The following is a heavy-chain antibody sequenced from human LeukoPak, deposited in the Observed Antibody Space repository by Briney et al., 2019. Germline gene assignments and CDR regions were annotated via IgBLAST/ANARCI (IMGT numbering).Heavy chain of an antibody. Sequence: GGSLRLSCAASGFTVSSNYMNWVRQAPGKGLEWVSVIYSGGTTYYADSVKGRFTMSRDNSKNTLYLQMNSLRAEDTAVYYCATSIDSSGYFDFDYWGQGTLVTVS. V-gene: IGHV3-66*01. CDR2: IYSGGTT. J-gene: IGHJ4*02. CDR3: ATSIDSSGYFDFDY. CDR1: GFTVSSNY. D-gene: IGHD3-22*01.